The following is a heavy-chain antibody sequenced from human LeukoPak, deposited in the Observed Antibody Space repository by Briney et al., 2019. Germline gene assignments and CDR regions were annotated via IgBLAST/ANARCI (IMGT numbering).Heavy chain of an antibody. V-gene: IGHV3-23*01. Sequence: PGGSLRLSCAASGFTFSSYAMSWVRQAPGKGLEWVSAISGSGGSTYYADSVKGRFTISRDNSKNTLYLQMNSLRAEDTAVYYCAKDFNQLGKAFDAFDIWGQGTMVTVSS. CDR2: ISGSGGST. CDR1: GFTFSSYA. CDR3: AKDFNQLGKAFDAFDI. D-gene: IGHD7-27*01. J-gene: IGHJ3*02.